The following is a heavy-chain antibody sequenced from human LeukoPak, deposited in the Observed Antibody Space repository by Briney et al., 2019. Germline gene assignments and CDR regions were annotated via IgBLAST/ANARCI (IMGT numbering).Heavy chain of an antibody. V-gene: IGHV3-7*01. D-gene: IGHD6-13*01. Sequence: GGSLRLPCAASGFTFSSYWMSWVRQAPGKGLEWVANIKQDGSEKYYVDSVKGRFTISRDNAKNSLYLQMNSLRAEDTAVYYCARDPGYSSSGWFDPWGQGTLVTVSS. J-gene: IGHJ5*02. CDR2: IKQDGSEK. CDR1: GFTFSSYW. CDR3: ARDPGYSSSGWFDP.